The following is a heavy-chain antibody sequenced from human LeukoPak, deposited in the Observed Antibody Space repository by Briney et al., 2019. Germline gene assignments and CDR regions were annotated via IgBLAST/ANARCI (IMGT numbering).Heavy chain of an antibody. V-gene: IGHV3-30*04. D-gene: IGHD1-1*01. Sequence: QAGGSLRLSCAASGFTFSSYAMHWVRQAPGKGLEWVAVISYDGSNKYYADSVKGRFTISRDNSKNTLYLQMNSLRAEDTAVYYCARDRDAINWNDVGPTKYYYYYGMDVWGQGTTVTVSS. CDR2: ISYDGSNK. J-gene: IGHJ6*02. CDR3: ARDRDAINWNDVGPTKYYYYYGMDV. CDR1: GFTFSSYA.